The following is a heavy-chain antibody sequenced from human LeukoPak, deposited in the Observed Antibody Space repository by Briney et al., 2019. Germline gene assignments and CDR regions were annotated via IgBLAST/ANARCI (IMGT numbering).Heavy chain of an antibody. D-gene: IGHD3-16*02. CDR3: ARDQKGDMITFGGVIVITPDY. V-gene: IGHV3-7*01. CDR2: IKQDASEK. CDR1: GFTFSSYW. Sequence: GGSLRLSCAASGFTFSSYWMSWVRQAPGKGLEWVANIKQDASEKYYVDSVKGRFTISRDNAKNSLYLQMNSLRAEDTAVYYCARDQKGDMITFGGVIVITPDYWGQGTLVTVSS. J-gene: IGHJ4*02.